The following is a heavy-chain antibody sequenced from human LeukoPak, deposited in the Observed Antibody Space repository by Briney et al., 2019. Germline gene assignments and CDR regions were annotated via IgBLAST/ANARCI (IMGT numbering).Heavy chain of an antibody. CDR2: IIGTGGT. Sequence: GGSLRLSCAASGFTFDTYAMTWVRQAPGKGLEWVSSIIGTGGTLYADSVKGRFTISRDNSKNTLYLRVNSLRVEDTAIYYCACQREYCSSGRCYFDHWGQGTLVTVSS. CDR3: ACQREYCSSGRCYFDH. CDR1: GFTFDTYA. D-gene: IGHD2-2*01. V-gene: IGHV3-23*01. J-gene: IGHJ4*02.